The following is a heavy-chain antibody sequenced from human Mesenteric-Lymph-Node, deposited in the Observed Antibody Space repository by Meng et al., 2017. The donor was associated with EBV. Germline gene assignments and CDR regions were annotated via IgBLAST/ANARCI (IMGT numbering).Heavy chain of an antibody. CDR1: TFTFSDYY. J-gene: IGHJ4*02. Sequence: QGQLVESGGGLVKPGGSLRLSCSASTFTFSDYYMSWIRQAPGKGLEWVSYISSSGTNIYYADSVKGRFTISRDNAKNSLYLQMNSLRAEDTAVYFCTRAEPGIRDLHHWGQGTLVTVSS. CDR2: ISSSGTNI. V-gene: IGHV3-11*01. D-gene: IGHD3-9*01. CDR3: TRAEPGIRDLHH.